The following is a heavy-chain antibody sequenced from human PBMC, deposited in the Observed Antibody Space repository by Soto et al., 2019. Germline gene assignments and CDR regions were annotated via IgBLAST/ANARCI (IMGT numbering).Heavy chain of an antibody. V-gene: IGHV3-23*01. CDR2: ILGSGDKT. CDR3: ARSPSSITTRYLDY. CDR1: GFTFTSSA. J-gene: IGHJ4*02. D-gene: IGHD6-6*01. Sequence: GGSLRLSCVASGFTFTSSAMNWVRQAPGKGLQWVSTILGSGDKTYYADSVKGRFTISRDNSKSTLDLQMNSLRAEDTAVYYCARSPSSITTRYLDYWGQGILVTVSS.